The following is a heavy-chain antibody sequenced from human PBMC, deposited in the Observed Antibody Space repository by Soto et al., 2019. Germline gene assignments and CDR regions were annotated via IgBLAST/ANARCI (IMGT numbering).Heavy chain of an antibody. J-gene: IGHJ4*02. CDR3: ARHIYGGELYYFDY. CDR2: IYYSGST. D-gene: IGHD2-21*01. Sequence: QLQLQESGPGLVKPSETLSLTCTVSGGSISSSSYYWGWIRQPPGKGLEWIGSIYYSGSTYYNPPLKRRVPISVDTAKNQFSLKLSSVTAADTAVYYCARHIYGGELYYFDYWGQGTLVTVSS. V-gene: IGHV4-39*01. CDR1: GGSISSSSYY.